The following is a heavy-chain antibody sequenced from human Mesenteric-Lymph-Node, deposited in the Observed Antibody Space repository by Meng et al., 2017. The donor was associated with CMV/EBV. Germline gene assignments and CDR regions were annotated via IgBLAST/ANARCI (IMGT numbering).Heavy chain of an antibody. J-gene: IGHJ1*01. Sequence: GGSLRLSCAASGFSFSDYWMHWVRLVPGKGLVWVSRINRDGTYTKYADSVKGRFTISRDNAKNSLYLQMNSLRGEDTAVYYCARGEGRTAPGTSGYFQYWGQGTLVTVSS. CDR2: INRDGTYT. CDR3: ARGEGRTAPGTSGYFQY. CDR1: GFSFSDYW. V-gene: IGHV3-74*01. D-gene: IGHD6-13*01.